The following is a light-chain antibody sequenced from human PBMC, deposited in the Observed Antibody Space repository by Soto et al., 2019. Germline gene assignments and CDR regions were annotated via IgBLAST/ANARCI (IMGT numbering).Light chain of an antibody. CDR1: NIGSKS. V-gene: IGLV3-21*02. Sequence: SYELTQPPSVSVAPGQTARITCGGNNIGSKSVYWYQQKPGQAPVLVVHDDTDRPSGIPERFSGSNSGNTATLTISRVEAGDEAEYYCQVWDSSSDHPYVFGTGTKLTVL. J-gene: IGLJ1*01. CDR2: DDT. CDR3: QVWDSSSDHPYV.